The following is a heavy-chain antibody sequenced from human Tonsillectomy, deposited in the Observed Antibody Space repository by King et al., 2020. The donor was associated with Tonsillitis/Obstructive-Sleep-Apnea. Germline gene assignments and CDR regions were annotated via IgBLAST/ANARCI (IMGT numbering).Heavy chain of an antibody. D-gene: IGHD6-19*01. CDR1: AGSISRYY. CDR2: LYYSGST. CDR3: AGGGIEGADYDYYYGMEV. V-gene: IGHV4-59*01. Sequence: QLQESGPGLVKPSETLSLTCTVSAGSISRYYWSWIRQPPGKGLEWIGSLYYSGSTNYSPSLKSRVTISVDTSKNQFSLRLSSVTAADTDVYYCAGGGIEGADYDYYYGMEVGGQGATVTVSS. J-gene: IGHJ6*02.